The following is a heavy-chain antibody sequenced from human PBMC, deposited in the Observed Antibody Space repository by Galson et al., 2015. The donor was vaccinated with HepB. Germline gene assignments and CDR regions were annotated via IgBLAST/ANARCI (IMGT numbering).Heavy chain of an antibody. V-gene: IGHV3-30*18. Sequence: LRLSCAVSGFTFSSYGMHWVRQAPGKGLEWVAVISYDGNNKYYADSVKGRFTISRDNSNNTLYLQMNSLRTEDTAVYYCAKDLAPVAGGAFDYWGQGTLVTVSS. D-gene: IGHD6-19*01. J-gene: IGHJ4*02. CDR2: ISYDGNNK. CDR1: GFTFSSYG. CDR3: AKDLAPVAGGAFDY.